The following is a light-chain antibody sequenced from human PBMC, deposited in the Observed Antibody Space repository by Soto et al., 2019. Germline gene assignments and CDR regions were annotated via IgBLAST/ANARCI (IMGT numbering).Light chain of an antibody. CDR2: GAS. V-gene: IGKV3-20*01. CDR1: QGLGTN. J-gene: IGKJ1*01. CDR3: QQYGSSGT. Sequence: EVVTTHSPATLSFSPVERATLSCRASQGLGTNLAWYQQKPGQAPRLLIYGASNRATGIPDRFSGSGSGTDFTLTISRLETEDFAVYYCQQYGSSGTFGQGTKVDIK.